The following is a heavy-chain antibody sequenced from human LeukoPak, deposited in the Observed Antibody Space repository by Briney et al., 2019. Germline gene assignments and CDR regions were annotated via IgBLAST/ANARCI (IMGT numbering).Heavy chain of an antibody. CDR3: ARGGPRGNGFDY. CDR1: GYIFTGQF. V-gene: IGHV1-2*02. J-gene: IGHJ4*02. Sequence: ASVKVSCKASGYIFTGQFIHWVRQAPGQGLEWMAMYNPNSGDTTFSQRFQDRVTMTRDTSVNTALMELSRLTSDDTAVYYCARGGPRGNGFDYWGQGTLVSVSS. CDR2: YNPNSGDT. D-gene: IGHD6-25*01.